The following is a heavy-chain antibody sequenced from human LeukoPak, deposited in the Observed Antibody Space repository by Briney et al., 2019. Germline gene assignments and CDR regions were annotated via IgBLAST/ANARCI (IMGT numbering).Heavy chain of an antibody. J-gene: IGHJ4*02. CDR1: GGSISSSSYY. V-gene: IGHV4-39*01. CDR2: IYYSGST. D-gene: IGHD3-10*01. CDR3: ASAVSGADDY. Sequence: SETLSLTCTVSGGSISSSSYYWGWIRQPPGKGLEWIGSIYYSGSTYYNPSLKSRVTISVDTSKNQFSLKLSSVTAADTAVYYCASAVSGADDYWGQGTLVSVSS.